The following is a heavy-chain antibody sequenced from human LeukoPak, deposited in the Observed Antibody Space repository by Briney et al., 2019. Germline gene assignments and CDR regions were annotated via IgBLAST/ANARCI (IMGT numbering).Heavy chain of an antibody. J-gene: IGHJ3*02. CDR1: GFDFSDFW. V-gene: IGHV3-7*01. CDR3: ARGGRDDAFDI. D-gene: IGHD3-10*01. Sequence: GGSLRLSCAASGFDFSDFWMSWVRQAPGKGLEWVANIKKDGSDVYFLESVKGRFTISRDNAKNPLFLQMNSLRAEDTAVYYCARGGRDDAFDIWGQGTMVTVSS. CDR2: IKKDGSDV.